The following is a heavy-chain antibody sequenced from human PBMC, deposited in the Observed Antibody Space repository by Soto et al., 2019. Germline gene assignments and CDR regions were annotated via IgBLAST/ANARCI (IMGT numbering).Heavy chain of an antibody. CDR3: AREEVGYMSRYFDF. D-gene: IGHD1-1*01. J-gene: IGHJ4*02. Sequence: QVQLVQSGAEVKKPGASVKVSCKASGYTFTGYTIQWVRQAPGQRLEWMGWINTGNGNTRYSQMFQGRVTITRDTSARTAYMELGSLRSEDTAVYYCAREEVGYMSRYFDFWGQGTLVTVSS. CDR2: INTGNGNT. V-gene: IGHV1-3*04. CDR1: GYTFTGYT.